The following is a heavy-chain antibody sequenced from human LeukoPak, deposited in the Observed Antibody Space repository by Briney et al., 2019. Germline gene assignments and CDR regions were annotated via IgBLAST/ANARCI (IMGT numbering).Heavy chain of an antibody. D-gene: IGHD1-26*01. CDR1: GFTFSSYA. CDR2: ISGSGDST. J-gene: IGHJ4*02. CDR3: AKGHSGSTSHYFDY. V-gene: IGHV3-23*01. Sequence: GGSLRLSCAASGFTFSSYAMSWVRQAPGKGLEWVSAISGSGDSTYYADSVKGRFTISRDNSKNTLYLQMNSLRAEDTAVYYCAKGHSGSTSHYFDYWGQGTLVTVSS.